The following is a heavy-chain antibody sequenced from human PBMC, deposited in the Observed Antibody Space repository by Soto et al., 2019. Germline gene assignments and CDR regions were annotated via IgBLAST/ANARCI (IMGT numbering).Heavy chain of an antibody. J-gene: IGHJ4*02. Sequence: LRLSCAASGFSISTYGVTWVRQAPGKGLEWVSGFSGSSGNTYYADSVKGRFTISRDNSKNTVYLQMNSLRAEDTAVYYCARWNGYGDSWGQGTLVTVPS. CDR3: ARWNGYGDS. CDR2: FSGSSGNT. V-gene: IGHV3-23*01. D-gene: IGHD1-1*01. CDR1: GFSISTYG.